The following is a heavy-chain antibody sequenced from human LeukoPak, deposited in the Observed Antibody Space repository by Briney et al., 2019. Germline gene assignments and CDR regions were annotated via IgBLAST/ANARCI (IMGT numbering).Heavy chain of an antibody. CDR1: GFTFSSDG. CDR3: VRGPVWFFGRQSSYYYDH. V-gene: IGHV3-23*01. CDR2: ITGSGDTT. D-gene: IGHD3-3*01. J-gene: IGHJ4*02. Sequence: GGSLRLSCAASGFTFSSDGMSWARQAPGKGLEWVSSITGSGDTTYYADSVKGRFIISRDNSNNILYLQMDSLRAEDTATYYCVRGPVWFFGRQSSYYYDHWGQGTLVTVSS.